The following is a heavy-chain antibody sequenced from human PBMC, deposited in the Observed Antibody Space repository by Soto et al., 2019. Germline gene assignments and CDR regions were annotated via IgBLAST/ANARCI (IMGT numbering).Heavy chain of an antibody. J-gene: IGHJ4*02. D-gene: IGHD1-26*01. CDR2: IKSDGSGT. Sequence: GGPLRLSCAASGFTFSGYWMHWVRQAPGKGLEWVSRIKSDGSGTTYADSVKGRFSISRDNAKNTLYLQMNSLGAEDTAVYYCAKDVSGSYSSVPYYFDYWGQGTLVTVSS. CDR3: AKDVSGSYSSVPYYFDY. CDR1: GFTFSGYW. V-gene: IGHV3-74*03.